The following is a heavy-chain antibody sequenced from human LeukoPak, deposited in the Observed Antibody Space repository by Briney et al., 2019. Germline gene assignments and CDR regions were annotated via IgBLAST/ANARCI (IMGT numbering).Heavy chain of an antibody. D-gene: IGHD3-10*01. CDR2: IYTSGST. Sequence: SETLSLTCTVSGGSISNYYWSWIRQPAGKGLEWIGRIYTSGSTNYNPSLKSRVTISVDTSKNQFSLKLSSVTAADTAVYYCARDRVLLWFGESYYFDYWGQGTLVTVSS. V-gene: IGHV4-4*07. J-gene: IGHJ4*02. CDR1: GGSISNYY. CDR3: ARDRVLLWFGESYYFDY.